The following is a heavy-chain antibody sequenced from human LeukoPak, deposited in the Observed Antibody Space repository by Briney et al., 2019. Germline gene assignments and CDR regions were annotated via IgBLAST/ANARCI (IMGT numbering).Heavy chain of an antibody. CDR1: GFTFSSYA. CDR3: AKDREDYYDSSGYYYRGAFDI. Sequence: GGSLRLSCAASGFTFSSYAMSWVREAPGKGLEWVSAISGSGGSTYYADSVKGRFTISRDNSKNTLYLQMNSLRAEDTAVYYCAKDREDYYDSSGYYYRGAFDIWGQGTMVTVSS. CDR2: ISGSGGST. J-gene: IGHJ3*02. V-gene: IGHV3-23*01. D-gene: IGHD3-22*01.